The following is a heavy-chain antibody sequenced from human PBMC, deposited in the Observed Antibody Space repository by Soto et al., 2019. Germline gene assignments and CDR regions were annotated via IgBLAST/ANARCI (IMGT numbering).Heavy chain of an antibody. D-gene: IGHD2-15*01. Sequence: QVQLVQSGAEVKKPGASVKVSCKASGYSFTSYAMRWVRQAPGQRLEWMGWINAGNGNTKYSQKFQGRVTITRDTSASTAYMELSSLRSEDTAVYYCARAGFGGGGGSPYWGQGTLVTVSS. J-gene: IGHJ4*02. CDR2: INAGNGNT. CDR3: ARAGFGGGGGSPY. CDR1: GYSFTSYA. V-gene: IGHV1-3*01.